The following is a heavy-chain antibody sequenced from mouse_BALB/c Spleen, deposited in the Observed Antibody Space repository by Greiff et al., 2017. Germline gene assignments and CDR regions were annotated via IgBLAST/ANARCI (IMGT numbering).Heavy chain of an antibody. Sequence: EVKLMESGGGLVQPGGSMKLSCVASGFTFSNYWMNWVRQSPEKGLEWVAEIRLKSNNYATHYAESVKGRFTISRDDSKSSVYLQMNNLRAEDTGIYYCTRVYYDYGAWFAYWGQGTLVTVSA. CDR3: TRVYYDYGAWFAY. CDR1: GFTFSNYW. D-gene: IGHD2-4*01. CDR2: IRLKSNNYAT. J-gene: IGHJ3*01. V-gene: IGHV6-6*02.